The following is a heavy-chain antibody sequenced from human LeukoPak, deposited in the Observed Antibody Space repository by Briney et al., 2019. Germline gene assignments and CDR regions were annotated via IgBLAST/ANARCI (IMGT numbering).Heavy chain of an antibody. CDR2: ISSSRSTI. D-gene: IGHD6-13*01. J-gene: IGHJ6*02. CDR1: GLTFSTTW. CDR3: AREMYSSSWYRLPSRYYGMDV. Sequence: GSLRLSCATSGLTFSTTWMHWVRQAPGKGLEWVSYISSSRSTIYYADSVKGRFTISRDNAKNSLYLQMNSLRAEDTAVYYCAREMYSSSWYRLPSRYYGMDVWGQGTTVTVSS. V-gene: IGHV3-48*01.